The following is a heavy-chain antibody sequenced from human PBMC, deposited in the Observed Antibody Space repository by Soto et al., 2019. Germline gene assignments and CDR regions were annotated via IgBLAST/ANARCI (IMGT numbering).Heavy chain of an antibody. CDR2: IYSGGST. Sequence: LRLSCAASGFTVSSNYMSWVRQAPGKGLEWVSVIYSGGSTYYADSVKGRFTISRDSSRNTVYLQINSLGAEDTAVYYCARDSPLTSARAFDIWGQGTVATVSS. CDR3: ARDSPLTSARAFDI. J-gene: IGHJ3*02. V-gene: IGHV3-53*01. CDR1: GFTVSSNY.